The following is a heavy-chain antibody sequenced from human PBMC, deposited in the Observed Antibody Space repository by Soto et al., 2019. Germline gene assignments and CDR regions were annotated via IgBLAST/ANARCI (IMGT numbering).Heavy chain of an antibody. Sequence: RGESLKISCKGSGYSFTRYWISWVRQMPGKGLEWMGGIDPSDSYTNYSPSFQGHVTISTDKSISTAYLQWSSLKASDTARYDCAAHRGYYYVSGTSRHDIYFYY. CDR1: GYSFTRYW. V-gene: IGHV5-10-1*01. D-gene: IGHD3-16*02. CDR3: AAHRGYYYVSGTSRHDIYFYY. J-gene: IGHJ6*01. CDR2: IDPSDSYT.